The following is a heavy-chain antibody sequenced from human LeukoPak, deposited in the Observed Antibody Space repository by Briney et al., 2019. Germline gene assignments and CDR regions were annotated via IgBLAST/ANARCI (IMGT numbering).Heavy chain of an antibody. D-gene: IGHD1-26*01. Sequence: SVKVSCKASGGTFSSYAISWVRQAPGQGLEWMGGIIPIFGTANYAQKFQGRVTITADESTSTAYMELSSLRSEDTAVYYCAVLYGGGSYILDYFDYWGQGTLVTVSS. CDR2: IIPIFGTA. CDR1: GGTFSSYA. CDR3: AVLYGGGSYILDYFDY. V-gene: IGHV1-69*13. J-gene: IGHJ4*02.